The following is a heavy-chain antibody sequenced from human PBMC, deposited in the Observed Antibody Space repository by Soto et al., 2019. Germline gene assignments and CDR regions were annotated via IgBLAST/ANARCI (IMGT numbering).Heavy chain of an antibody. CDR2: ISPDNGNT. CDR1: GYTFTIYG. J-gene: IGHJ6*02. V-gene: IGHV1-18*01. Sequence: GASVKVSCKASGYTFTIYGINWVRQAPGQGLEWMGWISPDNGNTNYAQKLQGRVTMTTDTSTSTAYMELRSLRSDDTAVYYCARRAPPMDVWGQGTTVTVSS. CDR3: ARRAPPMDV.